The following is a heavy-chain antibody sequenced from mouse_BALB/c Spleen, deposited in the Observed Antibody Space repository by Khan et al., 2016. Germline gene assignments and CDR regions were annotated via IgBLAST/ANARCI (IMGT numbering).Heavy chain of an antibody. Sequence: EVKLLESGGGLVQPGGSLKLSCTTSGFDFSRYWMSWVRQAPGRGLEWIGEKNPDSSTINYTPSLKDKLIISRDNAKNTLYLQMSKVRSEDTALYSCPRTCDVGFDYSGQGTTLTVTS. CDR2: KNPDSSTI. V-gene: IGHV4-1*02. J-gene: IGHJ2*01. CDR1: GFDFSRYW. D-gene: IGHD2-13*01. CDR3: PRTCDVGFDY.